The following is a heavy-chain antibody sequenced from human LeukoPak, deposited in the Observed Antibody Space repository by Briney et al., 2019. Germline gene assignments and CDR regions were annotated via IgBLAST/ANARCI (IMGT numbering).Heavy chain of an antibody. J-gene: IGHJ4*02. CDR1: GFTFSSYG. Sequence: GGSLRLSCAASGFTFSSYGMHWVRQAPGKGLEGVAFIRYDGSNKYYADSVKGRFTISRDNSKNTLYLQMNSLRAEDTAVYYCARNLLAVAGTKGVWDYWGQGTLVTVSS. CDR2: IRYDGSNK. D-gene: IGHD6-19*01. V-gene: IGHV3-30*02. CDR3: ARNLLAVAGTKGVWDY.